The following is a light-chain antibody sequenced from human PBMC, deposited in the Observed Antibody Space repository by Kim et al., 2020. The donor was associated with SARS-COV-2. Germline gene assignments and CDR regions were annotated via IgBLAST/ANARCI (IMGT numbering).Light chain of an antibody. CDR2: AAS. J-gene: IGKJ2*04. CDR3: QQSYSTPPWS. Sequence: ASVGDRVTITCRVSHSISSYLNWYQQKPGNAPKLLIYAASSLQSGVPSRYSGSGSGTDFTLTISSLQPEDFATYYCQQSYSTPPWSFGQGTKLEI. CDR1: HSISSY. V-gene: IGKV1-39*01.